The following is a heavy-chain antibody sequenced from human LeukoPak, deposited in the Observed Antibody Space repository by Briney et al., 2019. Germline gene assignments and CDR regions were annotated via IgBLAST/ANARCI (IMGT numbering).Heavy chain of an antibody. J-gene: IGHJ4*02. CDR2: LYSDGNT. CDR1: GFTVITND. V-gene: IGHV3-53*01. D-gene: IGHD1-14*01. Sequence: PGGTLRLSCAASGFTVITNDMTWVRPAPGKGLEWVSVLYSDGNTKYADSVQGRFTISRDNSKNTLYLEMNSLSPDDTAVYYCARGVEPLAANTLAYWGQGTLVTVS. CDR3: ARGVEPLAANTLAY.